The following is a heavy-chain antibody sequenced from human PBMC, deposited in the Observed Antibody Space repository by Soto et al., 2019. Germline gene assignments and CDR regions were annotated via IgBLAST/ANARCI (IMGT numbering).Heavy chain of an antibody. CDR2: IYYSGST. Sequence: SSETLSLTCAVSGGSISSSNWWSWVRQPPGKGLEWIGEIYYSGSTNYNPSLKSRVTISVDTSKNQFSLKLSSVTAADTAVYYCARWLGHAPHFDYWGQGTLVTVSS. D-gene: IGHD3-22*01. J-gene: IGHJ4*02. CDR1: GGSISSSNW. CDR3: ARWLGHAPHFDY. V-gene: IGHV4-4*02.